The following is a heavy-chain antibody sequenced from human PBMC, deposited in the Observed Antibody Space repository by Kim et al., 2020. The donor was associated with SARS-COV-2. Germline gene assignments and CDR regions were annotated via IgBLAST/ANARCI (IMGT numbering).Heavy chain of an antibody. CDR2: ISYDGDNK. CDR3: ARPDYGAEVFQP. J-gene: IGHJ1*01. V-gene: IGHV3-30*04. Sequence: GGSLRLSCAASGFTFSSYDMHWVRQAPGKGLGWVALISYDGDNKYYTDSVKGRFTISRDNSKNTLYLEMNSLRPEDTAIYFCARPDYGAEVFQPCGQGTLVSVSP. CDR1: GFTFSSYD. D-gene: IGHD4-17*01.